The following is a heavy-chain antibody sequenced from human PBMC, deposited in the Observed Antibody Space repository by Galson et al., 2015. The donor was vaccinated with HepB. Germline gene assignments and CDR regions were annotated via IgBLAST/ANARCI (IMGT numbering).Heavy chain of an antibody. CDR2: ISGDSNYI. J-gene: IGHJ1*01. Sequence: SLRLSCAASGFSFRSSAMTWVRQTPGVGLEWVSAISGDSNYIYYGDSVKGRFTISRDNSKNTLYLQMNSLRAEDTAAYYCASGGKFCTGGSCQHWGQGTLVTVSP. V-gene: IGHV3-23*01. CDR3: ASGGKFCTGGSCQH. D-gene: IGHD2-8*02. CDR1: GFSFRSSA.